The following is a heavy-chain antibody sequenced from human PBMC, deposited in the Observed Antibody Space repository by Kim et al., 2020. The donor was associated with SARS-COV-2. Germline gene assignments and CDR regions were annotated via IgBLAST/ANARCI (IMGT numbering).Heavy chain of an antibody. CDR3: ARDGGIVGATPFDY. Sequence: PSLNSQVTISVDTSKNQFSLKLSSGTAADTAVYYCARDGGIVGATPFDYWGQGTLVTVSS. J-gene: IGHJ4*02. D-gene: IGHD1-26*01. V-gene: IGHV4-34*01.